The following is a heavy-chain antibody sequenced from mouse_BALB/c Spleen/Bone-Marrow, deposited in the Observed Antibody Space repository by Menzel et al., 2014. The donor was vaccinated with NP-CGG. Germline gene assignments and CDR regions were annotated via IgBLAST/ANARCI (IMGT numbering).Heavy chain of an antibody. Sequence: VKLQESGPELVKPGSSVRISCKASGYTFTSYYIHWVKQRPGQGLEWIGWIYPGNVNTNYNEKFEDKATLTADKSSSTAYMHLSSLTSEGSADYVCARGDYYRSHVDYWGQGSSGTV. CDR1: GYTFTSYY. D-gene: IGHD2-14*01. CDR3: ARGDYYRSHVDY. CDR2: IYPGNVNT. V-gene: IGHV1S56*01. J-gene: IGHJ4*01.